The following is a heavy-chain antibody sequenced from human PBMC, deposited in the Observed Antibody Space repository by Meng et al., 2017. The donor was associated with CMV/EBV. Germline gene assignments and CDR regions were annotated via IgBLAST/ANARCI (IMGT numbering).Heavy chain of an antibody. V-gene: IGHV1-2*02. CDR2: INPNSGGT. CDR3: ARGPAFSYDFWSGYYPGDYYYGMDV. CDR1: GYTFTGYY. Sequence: ASVKVSCKASGYTFTGYYKHWVRQAPGQGLEWMGWINPNSGGTNYAQKFQGRVTMTRDTSISTAYMELSRLRSDDTAVYYCARGPAFSYDFWSGYYPGDYYYGMDVWGQGTTVTVSS. D-gene: IGHD3-3*01. J-gene: IGHJ6*02.